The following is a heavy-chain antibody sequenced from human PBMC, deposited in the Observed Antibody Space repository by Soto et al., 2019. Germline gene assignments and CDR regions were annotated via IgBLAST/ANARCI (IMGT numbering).Heavy chain of an antibody. CDR2: IYYSGTT. CDR1: GGSISSSSYY. CDR3: ARPNKAMGNGYYGMDV. J-gene: IGHJ6*02. Sequence: PLETLSLTCTVSGGSISSSSYYWGWIRQPPGKGLEWIGSIYYSGTTYYNPSLKSRVTISVDTSKNQFSLRLSSVTAADTAVYYCARPNKAMGNGYYGMDVWGQGTTVTVSS. D-gene: IGHD5-18*01. V-gene: IGHV4-39*01.